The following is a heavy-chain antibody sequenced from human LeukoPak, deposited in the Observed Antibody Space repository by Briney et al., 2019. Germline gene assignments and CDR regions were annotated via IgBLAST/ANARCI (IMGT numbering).Heavy chain of an antibody. CDR3: ARSGSGSYDPRYNWFDP. V-gene: IGHV4-4*09. J-gene: IGHJ5*02. Sequence: SETLSLTCTVSGGSISSYYWSWIRQPPGKGLEWIGYIYTSGSTNYNPSLKSRVTISVGTSKNQFSLKLSSVTAADTAVYYCARSGSGSYDPRYNWFDPWGQGTLVTVSS. CDR2: IYTSGST. CDR1: GGSISSYY. D-gene: IGHD3-10*01.